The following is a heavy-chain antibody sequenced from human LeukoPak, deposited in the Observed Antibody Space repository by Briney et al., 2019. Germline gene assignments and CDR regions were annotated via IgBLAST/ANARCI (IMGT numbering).Heavy chain of an antibody. J-gene: IGHJ4*02. CDR3: ARSPLGYCSGNSCSYFEY. D-gene: IGHD2-15*01. CDR1: GYSFTNYW. V-gene: IGHV5-51*01. Sequence: GESLKISCKGSGYSFTNYWIGWVRQMPGKGLEWMGIIYPGDSDTRYSPSFQGQVTISAAKSISTAYLQWSSLKASDTAMYYCARSPLGYCSGNSCSYFEYWGQGTLVTVSS. CDR2: IYPGDSDT.